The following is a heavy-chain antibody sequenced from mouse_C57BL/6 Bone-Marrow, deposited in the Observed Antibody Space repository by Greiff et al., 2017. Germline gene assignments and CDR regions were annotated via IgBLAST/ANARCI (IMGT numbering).Heavy chain of an antibody. CDR3: ARDSLLWLRRDWYFDV. D-gene: IGHD2-2*01. J-gene: IGHJ1*03. Sequence: EVMLVESGEGLVKPGGSLKLSCAASGFTFSSYAMSWVRQTPEKRLEWVAYISSGGDYIYYADTVKGRFTISRDNARNTLYLQMSSLKSEDTAMYYCARDSLLWLRRDWYFDVWGTGTTVTVSS. V-gene: IGHV5S21*01. CDR1: GFTFSSYA. CDR2: ISSGGDYI.